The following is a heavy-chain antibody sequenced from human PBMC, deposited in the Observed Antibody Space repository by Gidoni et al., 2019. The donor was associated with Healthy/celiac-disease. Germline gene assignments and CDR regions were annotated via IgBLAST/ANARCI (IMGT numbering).Heavy chain of an antibody. CDR2: IIPIFGTA. CDR3: AREINTPFAPQKYYFEY. D-gene: IGHD2-2*02. Sequence: QVQLVQSGAEVKKPGSSVKISCQASGGTFSSYAISWVRQAPGQGLEWMGGIIPIFGTANYAQKFQGRGTITADKSTNKAYMELSSLRSEDTAVYYCAREINTPFAPQKYYFEYWGQGTLVTVSS. J-gene: IGHJ4*02. CDR1: GGTFSSYA. V-gene: IGHV1-69*06.